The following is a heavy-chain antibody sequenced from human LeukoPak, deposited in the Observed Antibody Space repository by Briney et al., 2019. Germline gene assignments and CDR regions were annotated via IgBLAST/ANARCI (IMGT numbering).Heavy chain of an antibody. CDR3: ARGQSLNDY. V-gene: IGHV1-2*02. Sequence: ASVKVSCKASGYTFTQYYMHWVRQAPGQGLEWMGWINPNSGGANYAENFHGRVTMTRDTSISTAYMELSSLRYDDTALYYCARGQSLNDYWGQGTLVTVSS. CDR2: INPNSGGA. J-gene: IGHJ4*02. CDR1: GYTFTQYY.